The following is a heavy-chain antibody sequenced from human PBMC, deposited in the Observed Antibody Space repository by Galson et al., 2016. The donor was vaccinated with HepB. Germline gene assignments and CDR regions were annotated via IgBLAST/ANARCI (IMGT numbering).Heavy chain of an antibody. CDR1: EFTFTSYA. J-gene: IGHJ4*02. V-gene: IGHV3-23*01. Sequence: SLRLSCAASEFTFTSYAMSWARQAPGKGLEWVSSINNSGGRTHYADSVKGRFTISRDNSKNNLFLQMNGLRAEDTALYYCAKDRWTGQLLPHGFDYWGQGTLVTVSS. CDR3: AKDRWTGQLLPHGFDY. CDR2: INNSGGRT. D-gene: IGHD6-6*01.